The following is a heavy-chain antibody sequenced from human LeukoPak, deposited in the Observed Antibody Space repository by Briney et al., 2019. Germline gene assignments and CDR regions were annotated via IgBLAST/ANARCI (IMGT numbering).Heavy chain of an antibody. D-gene: IGHD3-10*01. Sequence: PSETLSLTCTVSGGSISSSSYYWGWIRQPPGKGLEWIGSIYHSGSTYYNPSLKSRVTISVDTSKNQFSLKLSSVTAADTAVYYCARDYYGSGSSNYYFDYWGQGTLVTVSS. V-gene: IGHV4-39*07. CDR1: GGSISSSSYY. CDR3: ARDYYGSGSSNYYFDY. CDR2: IYHSGST. J-gene: IGHJ4*02.